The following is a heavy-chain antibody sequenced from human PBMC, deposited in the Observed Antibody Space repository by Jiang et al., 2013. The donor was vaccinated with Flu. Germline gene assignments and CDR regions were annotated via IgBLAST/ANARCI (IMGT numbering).Heavy chain of an antibody. J-gene: IGHJ3*01. V-gene: IGHV4-59*01. D-gene: IGHD6-6*01. Sequence: PGLVKPSETLSLTCTVSGGSISSYYWSWIRQPPGKGLEWIGYIYYSGSTNYNPSLKSRVTISVDTSKNQFSLKLSSVTAADMAVYYCARYSSSPLSAFDVWGQGTMVTVSS. CDR1: GGSISSYY. CDR2: IYYSGST. CDR3: ARYSSSPLSAFDV.